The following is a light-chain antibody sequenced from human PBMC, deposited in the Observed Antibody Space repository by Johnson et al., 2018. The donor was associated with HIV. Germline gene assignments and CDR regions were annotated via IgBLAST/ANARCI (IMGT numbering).Light chain of an antibody. CDR2: DNN. V-gene: IGLV1-51*01. CDR3: GTWDSSLRVGV. CDR1: SSNSGNNY. J-gene: IGLJ1*01. Sequence: QSVLTQPPSVSAAPGQKVTISCSGSSSNSGNNYVSWYQQLPGTAPKLLIYDNNKRPSGIPDRFSGSKSGTSATLGITGLQTGDEADYYCGTWDSSLRVGVFGTGTKVTVL.